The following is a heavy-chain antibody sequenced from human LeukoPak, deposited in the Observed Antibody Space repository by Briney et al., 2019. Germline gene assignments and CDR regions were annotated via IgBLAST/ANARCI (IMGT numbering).Heavy chain of an antibody. D-gene: IGHD6-6*01. CDR1: GGSISSSDYY. J-gene: IGHJ4*02. Sequence: SETLSLTCTVSGGSISSSDYYWGWIRQPPGKGLEWIGSIYHSGSTYYNPSLKSRLTISVDTSKNQFSLKLSSVTAADTAVYYCARGLAARTLIYFDYWGQGTLVTVSS. CDR2: IYHSGST. V-gene: IGHV4-39*07. CDR3: ARGLAARTLIYFDY.